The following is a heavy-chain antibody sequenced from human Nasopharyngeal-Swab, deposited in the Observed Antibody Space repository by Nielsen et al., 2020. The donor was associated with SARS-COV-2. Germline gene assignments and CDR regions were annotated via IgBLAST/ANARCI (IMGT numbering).Heavy chain of an antibody. Sequence: WIRQPPGKGLEWIGEINHSGSTNYSPSLKSRVTISVDTSKNQFSLKLSSVTAADTAVYYCARGGGRTKHGMDVWGQGTTVTVSS. D-gene: IGHD3-16*01. J-gene: IGHJ6*02. CDR3: ARGGGRTKHGMDV. CDR2: INHSGST. V-gene: IGHV4-34*01.